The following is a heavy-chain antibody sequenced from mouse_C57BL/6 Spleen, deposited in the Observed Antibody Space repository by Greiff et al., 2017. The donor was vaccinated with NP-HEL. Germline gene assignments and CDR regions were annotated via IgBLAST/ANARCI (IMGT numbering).Heavy chain of an antibody. J-gene: IGHJ2*01. D-gene: IGHD1-1*01. Sequence: QVQLKQSGPELVKPGASVKISCKASGYAFSSSWMNWVKQRPGKGLEWIGRIYPGDGDTNYNGKFKGKATLTADKSSSTAYMQLSSLTSEDSAVYFCARSDYGTVDYWGQGTTLTVSS. CDR2: IYPGDGDT. V-gene: IGHV1-82*01. CDR1: GYAFSSSW. CDR3: ARSDYGTVDY.